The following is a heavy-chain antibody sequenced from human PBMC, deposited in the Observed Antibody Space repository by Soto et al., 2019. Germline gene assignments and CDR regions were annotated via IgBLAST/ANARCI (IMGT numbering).Heavy chain of an antibody. V-gene: IGHV5-51*01. CDR1: GYTFTSYW. Sequence: GESLKISCKGSGYTFTSYWIGWVRQMPGQGLEWMGFIYPGDSDTRYSPSFQGQVTISADKSITTVYLQWSSLKASDTAMYYCARTDGYEIEYWGQGTLVTVSS. D-gene: IGHD5-12*01. CDR2: IYPGDSDT. CDR3: ARTDGYEIEY. J-gene: IGHJ4*02.